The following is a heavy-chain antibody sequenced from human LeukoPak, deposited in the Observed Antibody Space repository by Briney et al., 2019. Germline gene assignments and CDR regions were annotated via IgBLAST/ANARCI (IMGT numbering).Heavy chain of an antibody. CDR2: IYPGDSRT. D-gene: IGHD3-10*01. J-gene: IGHJ5*02. CDR1: GYSFTSYW. V-gene: IGHV5-51*01. CDR3: ACREFTSTWSYP. Sequence: GESLKISCKGVGYSFTSYWIGCVRQMPGKGMEWMGVIYPGDSRTRYNPSFQGQVTISVDKSISTAYLQWVSLKASDTAMYYCACREFTSTWSYPWGQGTLVTVSS.